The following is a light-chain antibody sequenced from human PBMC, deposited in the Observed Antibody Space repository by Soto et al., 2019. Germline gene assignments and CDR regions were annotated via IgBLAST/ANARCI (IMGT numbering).Light chain of an antibody. CDR3: QQYNKWPRT. CDR1: QSVTSN. V-gene: IGKV3-15*01. CDR2: GAS. J-gene: IGKJ1*01. Sequence: EIVMTQSPATLSASPGEGATLSCRASQSVTSNLAWYQQKPGQAPRLLIYGASTRATGIPARFSGSGSGTDFTLTISSLQSEDFAVYYCQQYNKWPRTFGHGTKVEIK.